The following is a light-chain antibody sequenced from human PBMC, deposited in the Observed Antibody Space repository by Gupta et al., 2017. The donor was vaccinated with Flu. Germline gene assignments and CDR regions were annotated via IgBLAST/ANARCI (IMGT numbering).Light chain of an antibody. J-gene: IGKJ4*01. Sequence: PVTMSLSPGERDTLSCRAGQSGAAELAGNQQKPGQAPRLLISEATNKATGIPARFSGGGSGTDFNITVSNLEPEDFAVYYCQQRNNWPLTFGGGTKVEIK. CDR3: QQRNNWPLT. CDR2: EAT. CDR1: QSGAAE. V-gene: IGKV3-11*01.